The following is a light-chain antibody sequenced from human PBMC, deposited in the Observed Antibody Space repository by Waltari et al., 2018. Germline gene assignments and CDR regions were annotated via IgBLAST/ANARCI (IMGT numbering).Light chain of an antibody. CDR2: KAS. CDR3: QQGYGTPPWT. J-gene: IGKJ1*01. CDR1: ENVNNY. V-gene: IGKV1-39*01. Sequence: DIQMTQSPSSLSASVGDRVTITCRASENVNNYLNWYQQKPGKAPKLLIYKASTLQSGVPSRFSGSGSGTDYAFTISSLQSEDVATYYCQQGYGTPPWTFGQGTKLEIK.